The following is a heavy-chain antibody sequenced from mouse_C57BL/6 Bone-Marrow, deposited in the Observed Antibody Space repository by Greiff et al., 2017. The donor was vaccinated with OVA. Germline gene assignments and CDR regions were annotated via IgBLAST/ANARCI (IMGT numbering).Heavy chain of an antibody. V-gene: IGHV1-18*01. CDR3: ARYYDGYYYAMDD. J-gene: IGHJ4*01. CDR2: INPTSGGT. Sequence: VQLQQSGPELVKPGASVKIPCKASGYTFTGYNMAWVKQSHGKGLEWIGAINPTSGGTNYNEKFKGKATLTVDKSSSTAYMELRRLTSEDTAVYDCARYYDGYYYAMDDWGQGTSVTVSS. CDR1: GYTFTGYN. D-gene: IGHD2-3*01.